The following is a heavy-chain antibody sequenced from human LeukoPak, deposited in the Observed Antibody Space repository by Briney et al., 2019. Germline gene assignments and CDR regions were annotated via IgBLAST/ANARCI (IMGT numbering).Heavy chain of an antibody. CDR1: GFIFSDYY. D-gene: IGHD3-10*01. Sequence: GGSLRLSCAASGFIFSDYYMAGMRQAPGKGLEWVSAISNNNYANYADSVRGRFTISRDNAKKSMYLQVNSLRAEDTVLYYCARRRNKYGSADYWGQGTLVTVSS. CDR3: ARRRNKYGSADY. V-gene: IGHV3-11*03. CDR2: ISNNNYA. J-gene: IGHJ4*02.